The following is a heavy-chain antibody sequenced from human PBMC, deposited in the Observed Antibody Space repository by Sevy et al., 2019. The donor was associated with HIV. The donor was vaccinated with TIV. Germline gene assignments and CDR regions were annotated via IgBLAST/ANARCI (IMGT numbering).Heavy chain of an antibody. CDR1: GGSISSNSYY. V-gene: IGHV4-39*02. D-gene: IGHD1-20*01. CDR2: IHYGGSP. J-gene: IGHJ4*02. Sequence: SETLSLTCFVSGGSISSNSYYWGWIRQPPGRELEWIGTIHYGGSPYYNPSLGSRVTLSVDTSKNHFSLKLSSLTAADEALYYCARRGIAGSTDYFDYWGQGTLVTVSS. CDR3: ARRGIAGSTDYFDY.